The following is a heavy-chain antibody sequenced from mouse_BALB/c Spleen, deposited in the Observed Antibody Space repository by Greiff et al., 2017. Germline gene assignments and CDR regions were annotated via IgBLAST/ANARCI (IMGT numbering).Heavy chain of an antibody. CDR2: ISYSGST. Sequence: EVKLMESGPSLVKPSQTLSLTCSVTGDSITSGYWNWIRKFPGNKLEYMGYISYSGSTYYNPSLKSRISITRDTSKNQYYLQLNSVTTEDTATYYCARFITTVVATFDYAMDYWGQGTSVTVSS. CDR1: GDSITSGY. J-gene: IGHJ4*01. CDR3: ARFITTVVATFDYAMDY. V-gene: IGHV3-8*02. D-gene: IGHD1-1*01.